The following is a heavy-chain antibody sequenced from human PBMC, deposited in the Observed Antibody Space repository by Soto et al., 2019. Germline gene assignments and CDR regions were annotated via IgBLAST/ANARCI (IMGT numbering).Heavy chain of an antibody. CDR2: IIPIFGTA. D-gene: IGHD2-15*01. CDR1: GGTFSSYA. Sequence: QVQLVQSGAEVKKPGSSVKVSCKASGGTFSSYAISWVRQAPGQGLEWMGGIIPIFGTANYAQKFQGRVTITADEDTSKAYMELSSLRSEDTAVYYCARESRYCSGGSCYFLPGIDYWGQGTLVTVSS. V-gene: IGHV1-69*12. CDR3: ARESRYCSGGSCYFLPGIDY. J-gene: IGHJ4*02.